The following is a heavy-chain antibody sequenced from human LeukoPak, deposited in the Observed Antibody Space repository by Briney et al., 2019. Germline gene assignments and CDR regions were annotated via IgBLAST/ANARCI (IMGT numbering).Heavy chain of an antibody. CDR2: IYTSGST. D-gene: IGHD3-16*01. V-gene: IGHV4-61*02. Sequence: SETLSLTCTVSGGSISSGSYYWSWIRQPAGKGLEWIGRIYTSGSTNYNPSLKSRVTISVDTSKNQFSLKLSSVTAADTAVYYCARGRFVGVSWFDPWGQGTLVTVSS. CDR1: GGSISSGSYY. J-gene: IGHJ5*02. CDR3: ARGRFVGVSWFDP.